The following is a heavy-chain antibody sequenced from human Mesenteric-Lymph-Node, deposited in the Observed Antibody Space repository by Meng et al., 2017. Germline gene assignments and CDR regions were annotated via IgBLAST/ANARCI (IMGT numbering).Heavy chain of an antibody. V-gene: IGHV3-11*04. CDR3: ATNMASGGKNEYKWLDA. Sequence: GESLKISCAASGFTFSDYYMTWIRQAPGKGPEWVAHISSRGNTIYYTDSVRGRFTISRDNAKNSLYLQMDSLRGEDTAVYYCATNMASGGKNEYKWLDAWGQGTPVTVSS. J-gene: IGHJ5*02. CDR2: ISSRGNTI. D-gene: IGHD4-23*01. CDR1: GFTFSDYY.